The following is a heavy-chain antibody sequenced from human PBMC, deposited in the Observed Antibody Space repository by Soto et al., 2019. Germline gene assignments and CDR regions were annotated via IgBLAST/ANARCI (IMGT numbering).Heavy chain of an antibody. Sequence: NPSETLSLTCTVSGGSISSSSYYWGWIRQPPGKGLEWIGSIYYSGTTYYNPSLKSRVTISVDTSKNQFSLKLSSVTAADTAVYYCARALPLAGSSSSWLGDFDYWGQGTLVTVSS. V-gene: IGHV4-39*01. J-gene: IGHJ4*02. CDR2: IYYSGTT. CDR3: ARALPLAGSSSSWLGDFDY. CDR1: GGSISSSSYY. D-gene: IGHD6-13*01.